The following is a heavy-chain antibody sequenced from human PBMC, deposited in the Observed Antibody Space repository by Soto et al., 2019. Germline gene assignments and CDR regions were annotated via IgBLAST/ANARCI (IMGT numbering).Heavy chain of an antibody. CDR2: IYYSGNT. CDR1: GGSISSGYYY. Sequence: SETLSLTCSVSGGSISSGYYYWSWIRQPPGKGLEWIGNIYYSGNTYYNPSLKSRLIKSIDTSKSQFSLKVGSVTAADTAVYYCESYSLYGMDVWGQGTTVTVS. J-gene: IGHJ6*02. D-gene: IGHD3-10*01. V-gene: IGHV4-30-4*01. CDR3: ESYSLYGMDV.